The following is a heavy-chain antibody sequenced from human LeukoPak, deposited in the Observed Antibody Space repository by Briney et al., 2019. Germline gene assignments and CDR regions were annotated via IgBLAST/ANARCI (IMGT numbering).Heavy chain of an antibody. CDR1: GFTVSSNY. Sequence: GGSLRLSCAASGFTVSSNYMSWVRQAPGKGLEWVSLIYSGGSTSYADSVKGRFTFSRDNSKNTLYLQMNSLRAEDTAVYYCARDRVNWNDVGGLFDYWGQGTLVAVSS. CDR2: IYSGGST. J-gene: IGHJ4*02. V-gene: IGHV3-53*01. CDR3: ARDRVNWNDVGGLFDY. D-gene: IGHD1-1*01.